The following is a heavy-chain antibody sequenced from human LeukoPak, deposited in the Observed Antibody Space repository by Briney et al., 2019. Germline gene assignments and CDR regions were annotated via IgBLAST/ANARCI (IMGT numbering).Heavy chain of an antibody. CDR2: INHSGST. J-gene: IGHJ4*02. CDR3: ATVAGGGYDAPYYFDY. V-gene: IGHV4-34*01. D-gene: IGHD5-12*01. Sequence: SETLSLTCAVYGGSFSGYYWSWIRLPPGKGLEWIGEINHSGSTNYNPSLKSRVTISVDTSKNQFSLKLSSVTAADTAVYYCATVAGGGYDAPYYFDYWGQGTLVTVSS. CDR1: GGSFSGYY.